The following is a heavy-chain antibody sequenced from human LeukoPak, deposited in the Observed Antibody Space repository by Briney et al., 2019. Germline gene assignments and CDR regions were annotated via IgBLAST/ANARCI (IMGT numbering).Heavy chain of an antibody. J-gene: IGHJ2*01. Sequence: SETLSLTCTVSGGSMFSYYWNWIRQPPGKGLEWIGYIYSSGITNYSPSLRSRGTISVATSRNQFSLRLTSVTAADTAIYYCARRAYYDSSGYHPTSGYFDLWGRGTLVTVSS. CDR3: ARRAYYDSSGYHPTSGYFDL. D-gene: IGHD3-22*01. CDR2: IYSSGIT. CDR1: GGSMFSYY. V-gene: IGHV4-4*08.